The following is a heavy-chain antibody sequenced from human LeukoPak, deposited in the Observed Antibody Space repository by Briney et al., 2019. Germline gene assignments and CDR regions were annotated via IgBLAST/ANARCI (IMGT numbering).Heavy chain of an antibody. Sequence: NPSETLSLTCTVSGGSISSFYWSWIRQPPGKALEWIGYIYYSGSTNYNPSLKSRVTISVDTSKNQFSLKLTSVIAADTAMYYRARGRGYSHGQPLDYWGQGTLVTVSS. J-gene: IGHJ4*02. CDR1: GGSISSFY. D-gene: IGHD5-18*01. CDR3: ARGRGYSHGQPLDY. CDR2: IYYSGST. V-gene: IGHV4-59*01.